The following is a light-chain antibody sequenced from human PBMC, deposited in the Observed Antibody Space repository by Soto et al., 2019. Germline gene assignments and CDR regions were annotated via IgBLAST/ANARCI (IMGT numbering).Light chain of an antibody. J-gene: IGKJ2*01. V-gene: IGKV3-20*01. CDR1: QTVTNNY. Sequence: ESVLTQSPGTLSLSPGERATLSCRATQTVTNNYFAWYQQKPGQSPRLLLYGVSSRATDIPDRFSGSGSGTDFTLTISRLEPEDFVMYYCQQYSSLPHTFGQGTKLEVK. CDR3: QQYSSLPHT. CDR2: GVS.